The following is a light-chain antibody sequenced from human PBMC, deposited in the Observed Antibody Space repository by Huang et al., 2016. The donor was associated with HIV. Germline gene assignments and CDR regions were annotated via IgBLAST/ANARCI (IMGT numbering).Light chain of an antibody. CDR3: QQYDDWPPLT. J-gene: IGKJ4*01. Sequence: EVVMTQSPATLSVSPGERATLSCRASQSISGNLAWDQQRPGQAPRLLIYDTSTRATGIPPRFSGSGSGTEFTLTISSLRSEDFAVYYCQQYDDWPPLTFGGGTKVEI. CDR1: QSISGN. CDR2: DTS. V-gene: IGKV3-15*01.